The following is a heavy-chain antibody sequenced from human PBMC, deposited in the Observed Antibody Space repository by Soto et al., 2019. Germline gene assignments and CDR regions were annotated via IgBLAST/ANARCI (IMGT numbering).Heavy chain of an antibody. Sequence: EMEVVESGGGLVQPGGSLRLSCAASGFSVSSYFMTWVRQAPGKGLEWVSIIYASGKTYNADSVKGRFTVSRDNDKNTLYRQMNTLRAEDTAVYFCARDRCSSRSCWKHESGLDSWGQGILVTVSS. V-gene: IGHV3-66*01. D-gene: IGHD2-2*01. CDR3: ARDRCSSRSCWKHESGLDS. J-gene: IGHJ4*02. CDR1: GFSVSSYF. CDR2: IYASGKT.